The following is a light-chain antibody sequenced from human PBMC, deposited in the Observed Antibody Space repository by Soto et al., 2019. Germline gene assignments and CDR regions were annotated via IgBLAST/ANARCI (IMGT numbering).Light chain of an antibody. Sequence: IVRTQSPVTMSVSPGERATLSCRASQSISTNLAWYQQKPGQAPRLLIYGASTRATGIPARFSGGGSGTEFTLTISSLQSEDFAVYYCQHYNNWPPWTFGQGTKVETK. CDR3: QHYNNWPPWT. J-gene: IGKJ1*01. CDR2: GAS. CDR1: QSISTN. V-gene: IGKV3-15*01.